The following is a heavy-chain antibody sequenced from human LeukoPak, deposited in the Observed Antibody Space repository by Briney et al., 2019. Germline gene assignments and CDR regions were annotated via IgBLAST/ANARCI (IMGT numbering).Heavy chain of an antibody. CDR2: IIPISGTT. CDR3: ARGNYGDFGTLGNWFDP. D-gene: IGHD4-17*01. J-gene: IGHJ5*02. CDR1: GDTFSRNV. Sequence: PSVKVSCKVSGDTFSRNVISWVRQAPGQGLEWRGGIIPISGTTIYAQKFQGRVTTTADESTNTAYMELSNLRSEDTAVYHCARGNYGDFGTLGNWFDPWGQGTLVIVSP. V-gene: IGHV1-69*13.